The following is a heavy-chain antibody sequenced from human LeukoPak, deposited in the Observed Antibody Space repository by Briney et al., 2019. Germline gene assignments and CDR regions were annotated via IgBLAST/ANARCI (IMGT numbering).Heavy chain of an antibody. V-gene: IGHV3-7*01. J-gene: IGHJ6*02. D-gene: IGHD1-1*01. CDR1: GFTFSSYW. CDR2: IKQDGSEK. CDR3: ARDRGGTTGTTYYYYGMDV. Sequence: GGSLRLSCAASGFTFSSYWMSWVRPAPGKGLEWVANIKQDGSEKYYVDSVKGRFTISRDNAKNSLYLQMNSLRAEDTAVYYCARDRGGTTGTTYYYYGMDVWGQGTTVTVSS.